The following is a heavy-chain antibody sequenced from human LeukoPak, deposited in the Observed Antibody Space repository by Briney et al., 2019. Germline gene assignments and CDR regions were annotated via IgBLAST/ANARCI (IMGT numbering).Heavy chain of an antibody. CDR2: ISGSGGST. V-gene: IGHV3-23*01. CDR1: GFTFSSYA. D-gene: IGHD6-13*01. Sequence: PGGSLRLSCAASGFTFSSYAMSWVRQAPGKGLEWVSAISGSGGSTYYADSVKGRLTISRDNSKNTLYLQMNSLRAEDTAVYYCAKDDHSSGYSSSWYGGYYYYGMDVWGQGTTVTVSS. CDR3: AKDDHSSGYSSSWYGGYYYYGMDV. J-gene: IGHJ6*02.